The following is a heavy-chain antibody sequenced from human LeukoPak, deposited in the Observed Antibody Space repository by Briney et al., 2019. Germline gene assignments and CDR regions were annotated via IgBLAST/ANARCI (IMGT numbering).Heavy chain of an antibody. D-gene: IGHD6-19*01. CDR2: ISYDGSNK. Sequence: GGSLRLSCAASGFTFSSYSMNWVRQAPGKGLEWVAVISYDGSNKYYADSVKGRFTISRDNSKNTLYLQMNSLRAEDTAVYYCAKADSSGWYNFDYWGQGTLVTVSS. V-gene: IGHV3-30*18. CDR1: GFTFSSYS. J-gene: IGHJ4*02. CDR3: AKADSSGWYNFDY.